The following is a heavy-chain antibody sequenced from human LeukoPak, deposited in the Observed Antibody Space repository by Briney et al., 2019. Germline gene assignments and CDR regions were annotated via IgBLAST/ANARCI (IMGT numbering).Heavy chain of an antibody. CDR3: ARVPTVTFFDY. CDR1: GGTISSSSYY. V-gene: IGHV4-39*01. CDR2: IYYSRST. Sequence: SETLSLTCTVSGGTISSSSYYWGWIRQPPGKGLEWIGSIYYSRSTYSNTSLKSRVTISVDTSKNQFSLKLSSVTAADTAVYYCARVPTVTFFDYWGQGTLVTVSS. J-gene: IGHJ4*02. D-gene: IGHD4-17*01.